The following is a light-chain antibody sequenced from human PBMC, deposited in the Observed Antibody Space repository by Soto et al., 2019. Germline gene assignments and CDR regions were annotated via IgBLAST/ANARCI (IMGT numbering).Light chain of an antibody. CDR3: SSYTSSSTYV. J-gene: IGLJ1*01. CDR2: EVN. CDR1: SADVGGFNY. Sequence: QSVLTQPASVSGSPGQSITISCTGTSADVGGFNYVSWYQQHPGKAPKLMIYEVNNRPSGVSNRFSGSKSANTASLTISGLQAEDEADYYCSSYTSSSTYVFGTGTKVTV. V-gene: IGLV2-14*01.